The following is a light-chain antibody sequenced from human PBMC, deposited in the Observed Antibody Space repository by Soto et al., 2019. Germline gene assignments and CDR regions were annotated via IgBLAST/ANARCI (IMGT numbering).Light chain of an antibody. CDR1: SSDVGGYNF. V-gene: IGLV2-11*01. J-gene: IGLJ1*01. Sequence: QSALTQPRSVSGSPGQSVTIYCTGTSSDVGGYNFVSWYQQHPGKAPKLMIYDVSKRPSGVTDRFSGSQSGNTASLTISGLQYEDEADYYCCSYAGSYTYVFGTGTKLTVL. CDR2: DVS. CDR3: CSYAGSYTYV.